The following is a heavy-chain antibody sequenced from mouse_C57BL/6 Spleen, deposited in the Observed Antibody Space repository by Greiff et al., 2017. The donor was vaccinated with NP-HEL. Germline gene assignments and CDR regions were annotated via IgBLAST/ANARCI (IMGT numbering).Heavy chain of an antibody. CDR1: GFNIKDDY. Sequence: VQLQQSGAELVRPGASVKLSCTASGFNIKDDYMHWVKQRPEQGLEWIGWIDPENGDTEYASKFQGKATITADTSSNTAYLQLSSLTSEDTAVYYCTLRRAWFAYWGQGTLVTVSA. V-gene: IGHV14-4*01. J-gene: IGHJ3*01. CDR3: TLRRAWFAY. CDR2: IDPENGDT. D-gene: IGHD2-12*01.